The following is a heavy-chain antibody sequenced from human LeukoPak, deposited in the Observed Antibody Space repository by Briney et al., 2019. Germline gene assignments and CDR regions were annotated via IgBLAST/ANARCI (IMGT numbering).Heavy chain of an antibody. CDR3: AKRGRYYFDQ. Sequence: GGSLRLSCVVSGFTFSSYDMNWVRQAPGKGLEWVSFITSSGHAIFYADSVKGRFTISRDNSKNSLYLQMNSLRAEDTAVYYCAKRGRYYFDQWGQGTLVTVSS. CDR2: ITSSGHAI. J-gene: IGHJ4*02. D-gene: IGHD1-1*01. V-gene: IGHV3-48*03. CDR1: GFTFSSYD.